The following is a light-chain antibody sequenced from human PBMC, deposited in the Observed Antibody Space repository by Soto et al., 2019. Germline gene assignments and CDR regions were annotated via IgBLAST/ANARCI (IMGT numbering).Light chain of an antibody. CDR2: GAS. J-gene: IGKJ1*01. CDR3: QQYGSSPRT. V-gene: IGKV3-20*01. CDR1: QSVNSNY. Sequence: EIVLTQSPGPLSLSPGERATLSCRASQSVNSNYLAWYQQKPGQAPRLHIYGASIRATGIPDRFSGSGSGTDFTLTISRLEPEDFAVYYCQQYGSSPRTFGQGTKVEIK.